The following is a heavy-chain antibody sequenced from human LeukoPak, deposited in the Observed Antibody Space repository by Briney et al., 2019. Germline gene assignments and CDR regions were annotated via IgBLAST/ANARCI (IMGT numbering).Heavy chain of an antibody. Sequence: PGGSLRLSCAASGFTFSSYWMHWVRQPPGKGLVWVSRINSDGSTTNYADSVKGRFTISRDNARNTLYLQMNSLRAEDTAVYYCAKDARPMLQQADYWGQGTLVTVSS. J-gene: IGHJ4*02. D-gene: IGHD3-16*01. CDR2: INSDGSTT. CDR3: AKDARPMLQQADY. V-gene: IGHV3-74*01. CDR1: GFTFSSYW.